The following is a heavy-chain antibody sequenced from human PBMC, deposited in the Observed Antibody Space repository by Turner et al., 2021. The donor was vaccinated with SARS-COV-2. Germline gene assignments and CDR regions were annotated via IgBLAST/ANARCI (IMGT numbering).Heavy chain of an antibody. CDR3: ARGLMGWELPQVYYYYSMDV. J-gene: IGHJ6*02. D-gene: IGHD1-26*01. V-gene: IGHV1-8*01. CDR1: GYTFTSYD. Sequence: QVQLVQSGAEVKKPGASVKVSCKASGYTFTSYDINWVRQATGQGLEWMGWMNPNSGNTYYDQKFQGRVTMTRNTSISTAYMELSSLRSEDTAVYYCARGLMGWELPQVYYYYSMDVWGQGTTVTVSS. CDR2: MNPNSGNT.